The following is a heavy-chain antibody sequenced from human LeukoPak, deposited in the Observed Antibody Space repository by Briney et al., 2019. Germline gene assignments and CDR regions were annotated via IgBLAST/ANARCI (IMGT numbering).Heavy chain of an antibody. CDR3: ARENAKSYYYYYMDV. Sequence: SQTLSHTCTVSGGSISSGDYYWSWIRQPPGKGQEWIGYIYYSGSTYYNPSLKSRVTISVDTSKNQFSLKLSSVTAADTAAYYCARENAKSYYYYYMDVWGKGTTVTVSS. CDR2: IYYSGST. CDR1: GGSISSGDYY. J-gene: IGHJ6*03. V-gene: IGHV4-30-4*08. D-gene: IGHD2-2*01.